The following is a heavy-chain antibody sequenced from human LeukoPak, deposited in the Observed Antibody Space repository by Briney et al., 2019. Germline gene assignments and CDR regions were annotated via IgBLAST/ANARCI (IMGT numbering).Heavy chain of an antibody. D-gene: IGHD2-2*01. CDR2: ISTYNGKT. J-gene: IGHJ5*02. V-gene: IGHV1-18*01. Sequence: ASVKVSCKASGYTFINYGFNWVRQAPGQGLEWMGWISTYNGKTLYAQKFQGRVTMTTDTSTSTAYMELRSPRSDDTAVYYCARIGCSSTSCYGNSVDPWGQGTLVTVSS. CDR1: GYTFINYG. CDR3: ARIGCSSTSCYGNSVDP.